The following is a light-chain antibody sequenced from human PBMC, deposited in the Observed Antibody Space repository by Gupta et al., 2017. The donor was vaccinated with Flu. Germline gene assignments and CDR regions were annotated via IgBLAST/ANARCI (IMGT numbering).Light chain of an antibody. J-gene: IGLJ1*01. V-gene: IGLV2-23*01. Sequence: QSALTQPASVSGSPGPSITISCTGTSSDVGNYNLVSWYQQHPGKAPKLMIYEGSRRPSGVSNRFSGSKSGNTASLTISGLQAEDEANYYCCSYAGSRHYVFGTGTKVTVL. CDR3: CSYAGSRHYV. CDR2: EGS. CDR1: SSDVGNYNL.